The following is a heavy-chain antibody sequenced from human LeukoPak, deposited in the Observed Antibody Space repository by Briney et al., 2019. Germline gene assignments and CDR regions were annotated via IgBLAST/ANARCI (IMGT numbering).Heavy chain of an antibody. D-gene: IGHD6-13*01. CDR3: AKEEGSSSHSFYYYYGMDV. CDR2: ISGNSDGA. J-gene: IGHJ6*02. V-gene: IGHV3-23*01. CDR1: GFTFSNYV. Sequence: PGGSLRLSCAASGFTFSNYVMGWVRQAPGKGLEWVSAISGNSDGADYADSVRGRFTISRDNSKNTLYQQMNSLRAEDTAVYYCAKEEGSSSHSFYYYYGMDVWGQGTTVTVSS.